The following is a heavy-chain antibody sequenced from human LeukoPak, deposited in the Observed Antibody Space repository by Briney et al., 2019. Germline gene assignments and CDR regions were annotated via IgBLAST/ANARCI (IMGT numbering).Heavy chain of an antibody. CDR3: ARHTEFVPAALHNFDY. CDR1: SGSISSARHY. D-gene: IGHD2-2*01. CDR2: IYFTGTT. J-gene: IGHJ4*02. Sequence: PSETLSLTCTVSSGSISSARHYRGWIRQPPGKGLEWIGSIYFTGTTYYNPSLRSRVTMSVDTSKNQFTLNLSSVTAADTAVYFCARHTEFVPAALHNFDYWGQGTLVTVSS. V-gene: IGHV4-39*01.